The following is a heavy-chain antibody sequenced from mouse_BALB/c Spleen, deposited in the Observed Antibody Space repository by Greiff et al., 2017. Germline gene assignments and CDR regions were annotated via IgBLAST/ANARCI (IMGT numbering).Heavy chain of an antibody. CDR3: ARRDYGYDVDAMDY. D-gene: IGHD2-2*01. J-gene: IGHJ4*01. Sequence: EVKLVESGGDLVKPGGSLKLSCAASGFTFSSYGMSWVRQTPDKRLEWVATISSGGSYTYYPDSVKGRFTISRDNAKNTLYLQMSSLKSEDTAMYYCARRDYGYDVDAMDYWGQGTSVTVSS. CDR2: ISSGGSYT. V-gene: IGHV5-6*02. CDR1: GFTFSSYG.